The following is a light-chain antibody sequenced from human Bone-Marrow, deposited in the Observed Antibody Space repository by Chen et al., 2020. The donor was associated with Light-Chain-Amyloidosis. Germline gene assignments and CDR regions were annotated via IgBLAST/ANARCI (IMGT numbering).Light chain of an antibody. J-gene: IGLJ3*02. V-gene: IGLV6-57*01. CDR1: SGSIATNY. CDR3: QSYQGSSQGV. CDR2: EDD. Sequence: NFMLTQPHSVSESPGKTVIISCTRSSGSIATNYVQWYQQRPGSSPTTVIYEDDQRPSGVPDRFSGSYDRSSNSASLTISGLKTEDEADYCCQSYQGSSQGVFGGGTKLTVL.